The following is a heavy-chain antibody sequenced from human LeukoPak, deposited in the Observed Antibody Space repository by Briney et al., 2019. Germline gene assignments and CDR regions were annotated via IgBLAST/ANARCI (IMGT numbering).Heavy chain of an antibody. Sequence: GGSLRLSCAASGFTFSSYEMNWVRQAPGKGLEWVSYISSSGSTIYYADSVKGRFTISRDNAKNSLYLQMNSLRAEDTAVYYCARERDYDILTGLDYWGQGTLVTVSS. J-gene: IGHJ4*02. CDR2: ISSSGSTI. CDR1: GFTFSSYE. CDR3: ARERDYDILTGLDY. V-gene: IGHV3-48*03. D-gene: IGHD3-9*01.